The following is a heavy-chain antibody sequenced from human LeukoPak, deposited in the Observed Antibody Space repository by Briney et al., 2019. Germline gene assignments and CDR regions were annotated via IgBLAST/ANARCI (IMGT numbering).Heavy chain of an antibody. CDR3: ARGGSPYYFDY. Sequence: PSETLSLTCTVSGDSISSYYWSWIRPPAGKGLGWIGRIYTSGSTNCNPSLKSRVTMSVDTSKNQFSLKLSSVTAADTAVYYCARGGSPYYFDYWGQGTLVTVSS. CDR2: IYTSGST. CDR1: GDSISSYY. J-gene: IGHJ4*02. V-gene: IGHV4-4*07. D-gene: IGHD3-16*01.